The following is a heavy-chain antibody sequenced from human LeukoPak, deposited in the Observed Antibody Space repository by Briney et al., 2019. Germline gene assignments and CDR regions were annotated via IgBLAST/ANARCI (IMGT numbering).Heavy chain of an antibody. CDR1: GFTVSSIY. D-gene: IGHD3-22*01. CDR3: ARDPLYYDSSGYSY. V-gene: IGHV3-11*01. J-gene: IGHJ4*02. Sequence: GGSLRLSCAASGFTVSSIYMSWIRQAPGKGLEWVSYISSSGSTIYYADSVKGRFTISRDNAKNSLYLQMNSLRAEDTAVYYCARDPLYYDSSGYSYWGQGTLVTVSS. CDR2: ISSSGSTI.